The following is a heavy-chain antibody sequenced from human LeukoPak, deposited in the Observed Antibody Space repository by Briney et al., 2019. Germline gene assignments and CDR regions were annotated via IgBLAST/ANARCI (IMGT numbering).Heavy chain of an antibody. CDR3: AKDLRWGFDY. D-gene: IGHD7-27*01. J-gene: IGHJ4*02. CDR1: GFTFSSYA. Sequence: GGSLRLSCAASGFTFSSYAMSWVRQAPGKGLEWVSAISGSGAGTYYADSVKGRFTISRDNSKNTLYLQMNSLRAEDTAVYYCAKDLRWGFDYWGQGTLVTVSS. V-gene: IGHV3-23*01. CDR2: ISGSGAGT.